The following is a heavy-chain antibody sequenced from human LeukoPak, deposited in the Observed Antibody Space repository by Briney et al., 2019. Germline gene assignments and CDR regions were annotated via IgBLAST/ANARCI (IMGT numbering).Heavy chain of an antibody. CDR2: ISGSGGST. J-gene: IGHJ4*02. CDR1: GFTFSSYA. CDR3: AKDWWELPREAFDY. Sequence: GGSLRLSCAASGFTFSSYAMSWVRQAPGKGLEWGSAISGSGGSTYYADSVKGRFTISRDNSKNTLYLQMNSLSAEDTAVYYCAKDWWELPREAFDYWGQGTLVTVSS. D-gene: IGHD1-26*01. V-gene: IGHV3-23*01.